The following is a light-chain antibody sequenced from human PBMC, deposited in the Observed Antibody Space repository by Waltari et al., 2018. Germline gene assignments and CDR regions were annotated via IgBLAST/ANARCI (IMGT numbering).Light chain of an antibody. CDR1: SSDVGSYNL. CDR3: CSYAGSSTFPYV. Sequence: QSALTQPASVSGSPGQSITISCTGTSSDVGSYNLVSWYQQHPGKAPKLMIYEVSKRPSGVSNRFSGSKSGNTASRTISGLQAEDEADYYCCSYAGSSTFPYVFGTGTKVTVL. V-gene: IGLV2-23*02. J-gene: IGLJ1*01. CDR2: EVS.